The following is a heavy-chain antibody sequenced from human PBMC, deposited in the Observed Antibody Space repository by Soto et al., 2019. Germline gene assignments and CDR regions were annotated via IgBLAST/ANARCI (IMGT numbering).Heavy chain of an antibody. CDR2: IGTAGDT. Sequence: GGSLRLSCAVSGFTFSSYDMHWVRQATGKGLEWVSAIGTAGDTYYPGSVKGRFTISRENAKNSLYLQMNSLRAEDTAVYYCARALSHFWSGVSRPQGGHNWFDPWGQGTLVTVSS. J-gene: IGHJ5*02. CDR1: GFTFSSYD. D-gene: IGHD3-3*02. V-gene: IGHV3-13*01. CDR3: ARALSHFWSGVSRPQGGHNWFDP.